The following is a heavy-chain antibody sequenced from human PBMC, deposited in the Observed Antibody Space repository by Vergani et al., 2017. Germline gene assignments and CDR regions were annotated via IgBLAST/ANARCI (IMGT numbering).Heavy chain of an antibody. D-gene: IGHD3-3*01. CDR1: GFTFDDYA. J-gene: IGHJ5*02. V-gene: IGHV3-9*01. CDR3: ASFRVGSIGDLPP. Sequence: EVQLVESGGGLVQPGRSLRLSCAASGFTFDDYAMHWVRQAPGKGLEWVSGISWNSGSIGYADSVKGRFTISRDNAKNSLYLQMNSLRAEDTAVYYCASFRVGSIGDLPPWGQGTLVTVSS. CDR2: ISWNSGSI.